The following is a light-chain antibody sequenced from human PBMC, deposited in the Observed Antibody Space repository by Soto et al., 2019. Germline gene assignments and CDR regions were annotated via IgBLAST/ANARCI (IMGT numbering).Light chain of an antibody. CDR2: EVT. V-gene: IGLV2-8*01. Sequence: QSVLTQPPSASGSPGQSVTISCTGTSSDVGHYNYVSWYQQHPGKAPKLMIYEVTKRPSGVPARFSGSKSGNTASLTVSGLQADDEADYYCSSYAGSNTYVFGTGTKLTVL. J-gene: IGLJ1*01. CDR3: SSYAGSNTYV. CDR1: SSDVGHYNY.